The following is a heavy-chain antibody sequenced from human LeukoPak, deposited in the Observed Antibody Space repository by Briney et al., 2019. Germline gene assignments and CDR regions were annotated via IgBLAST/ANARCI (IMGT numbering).Heavy chain of an antibody. CDR3: VLGYSSSWYYFDF. D-gene: IGHD6-13*01. V-gene: IGHV1-8*01. J-gene: IGHJ4*02. CDR1: GYTFTSYD. CDR2: MNPNSGNT. Sequence: ASVTVSCKAFGYTFTSYDINWVRQAPGQGLEWMGWMNPNSGNTVYAQKFQGRVTMTRNTSISTAYMELSSLRSEDTAVYYCVLGYSSSWYYFDFWGQGALVTVSS.